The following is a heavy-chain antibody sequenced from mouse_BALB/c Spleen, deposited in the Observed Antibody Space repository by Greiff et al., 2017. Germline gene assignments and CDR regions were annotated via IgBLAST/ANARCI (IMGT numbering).Heavy chain of an antibody. CDR3: ANYDYDAPAY. D-gene: IGHD2-4*01. Sequence: EVHLVESGAELVKPGASVKLSCTASGFNIKDTYMHWVKQRPEQGLEWIGRIDPANGNTKYDPKFQGKATITADTSSNTAYLQLSSLTSEDTAVYYCANYDYDAPAYWGQGTLVTVSA. CDR1: GFNIKDTY. CDR2: IDPANGNT. J-gene: IGHJ3*01. V-gene: IGHV14-3*02.